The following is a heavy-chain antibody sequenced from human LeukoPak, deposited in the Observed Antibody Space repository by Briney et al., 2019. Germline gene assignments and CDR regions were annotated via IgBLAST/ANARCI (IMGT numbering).Heavy chain of an antibody. CDR1: GGSISSYY. J-gene: IGHJ4*02. CDR2: IYYSGST. D-gene: IGHD3-9*01. CDR3: ARDIAIPWFFL. V-gene: IGHV4-59*12. Sequence: PSETLSLTCTVSGGSISSYYWSWIRQPPGKGLEWIGYIYYSGSTNYNPSLKSRVTISVDTSNNQFSLQVGSVTAADTAVYYCARDIAIPWFFLWGQGILLTVSS.